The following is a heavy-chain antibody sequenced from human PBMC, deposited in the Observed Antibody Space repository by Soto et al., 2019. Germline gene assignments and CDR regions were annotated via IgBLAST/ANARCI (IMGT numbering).Heavy chain of an antibody. D-gene: IGHD4-4*01. CDR2: IKPDESEK. CDR1: GFTFSDSW. J-gene: IGHJ5*02. CDR3: VRGGSNYAS. Sequence: VQLVESGGGLVQPGGSPRLSCTASGFTFSDSWMTWVRQAPGKGLEWVARIKPDESEKKYADSVKGRFSISRDNAKNSMYLQMDSLRGEDTAVYYCVRGGSNYASWGQGTLVTVSS. V-gene: IGHV3-7*01.